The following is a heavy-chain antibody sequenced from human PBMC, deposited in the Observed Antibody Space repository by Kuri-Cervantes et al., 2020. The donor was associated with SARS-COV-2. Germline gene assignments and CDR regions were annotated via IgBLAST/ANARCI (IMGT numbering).Heavy chain of an antibody. CDR3: ARDRDLAGGMDV. CDR2: TFYRPKWYN. CDR1: GDSVSSNSAA. J-gene: IGHJ6*02. D-gene: IGHD6-13*01. Sequence: SETLSLTCAISGDSVSSNSAAWNWIRQSPSRGLEWLGRTFYRPKWYNDYAVSVKSRITINPDTSKNQFSLQLNSVTPEDTAVYYCARDRDLAGGMDVWGQGTTVTVSS. V-gene: IGHV6-1*01.